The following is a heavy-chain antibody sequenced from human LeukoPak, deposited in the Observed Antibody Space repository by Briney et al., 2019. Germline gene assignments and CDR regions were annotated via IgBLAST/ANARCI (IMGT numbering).Heavy chain of an antibody. CDR1: GGSISSSSYY. CDR3: ARDRMGPDVSD. Sequence: PSETLSLTCTVSGGSISSSSYYWGWIRQPPGKGLEWIGSIYYSGSTYYNPSLKSRVTISVDTSKNQFSLKLSSVTAADTAVYYCARDRMGPDVSDWGQGTLVTVSS. CDR2: IYYSGST. V-gene: IGHV4-39*07. J-gene: IGHJ4*02.